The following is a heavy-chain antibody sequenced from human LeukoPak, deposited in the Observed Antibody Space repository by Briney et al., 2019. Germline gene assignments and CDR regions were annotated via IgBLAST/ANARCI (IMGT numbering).Heavy chain of an antibody. Sequence: GGSLRLSCAASGFIFNTYAINWVRQAPGKGLEWVSAISGGGDYIYYADSVKGRFTISRDNAKNSLYLQMNSLRAEDTAVYYCARVAGTSGYSYGFPYFDYWGQGTLVTVSS. D-gene: IGHD5-18*01. CDR1: GFIFNTYA. CDR3: ARVAGTSGYSYGFPYFDY. CDR2: ISGGGDYI. J-gene: IGHJ4*02. V-gene: IGHV3-21*01.